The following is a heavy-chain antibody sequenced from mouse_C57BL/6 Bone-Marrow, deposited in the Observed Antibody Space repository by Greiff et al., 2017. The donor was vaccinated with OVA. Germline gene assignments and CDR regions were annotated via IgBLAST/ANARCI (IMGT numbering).Heavy chain of an antibody. CDR2: IYPGSGST. D-gene: IGHD2-2*01. Sequence: QVQLQQSGAELARPGASVKLSCKASGYTFTSYWITWVKQRPGQGLEWIGDIYPGSGSTNYNEKFKSKATLTVDTSSSTAYMQLSSLTSEDSAVYYCARYYYGYPYWGQGTLVTVSA. CDR3: ARYYYGYPY. J-gene: IGHJ3*01. CDR1: GYTFTSYW. V-gene: IGHV1-55*01.